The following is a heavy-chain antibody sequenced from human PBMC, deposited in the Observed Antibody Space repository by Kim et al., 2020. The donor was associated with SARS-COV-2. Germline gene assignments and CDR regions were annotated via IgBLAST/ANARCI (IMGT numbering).Heavy chain of an antibody. J-gene: IGHJ4*02. D-gene: IGHD2-15*01. CDR3: ATNYPDCSGASCLDY. CDR2: IVVGSGNT. Sequence: SVKVSCEASGFTFSSSAVQWVRQARGQRLEWVGWIVVGSGNTNYAQNFQERVTITRDMSTSSAYMELSSLRSDDTAIYYCATNYPDCSGASCLDYFGQG. CDR1: GFTFSSSA. V-gene: IGHV1-58*01.